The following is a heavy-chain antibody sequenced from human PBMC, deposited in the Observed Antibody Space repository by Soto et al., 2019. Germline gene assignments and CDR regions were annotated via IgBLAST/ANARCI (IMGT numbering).Heavy chain of an antibody. V-gene: IGHV4-38-2*02. CDR1: GYSISSGYY. Sequence: PSETLSLTCAVSGYSISSGYYWGWIRQPPGKGLEWIGSIYHSGSTYYNPSLKSRVTISVDTSKNQFSLKLSSVTAADTAVYYCARDPTVVIDYHYYGMDVWGQGTTVTVSS. J-gene: IGHJ6*02. CDR3: ARDPTVVIDYHYYGMDV. D-gene: IGHD3-22*01. CDR2: IYHSGST.